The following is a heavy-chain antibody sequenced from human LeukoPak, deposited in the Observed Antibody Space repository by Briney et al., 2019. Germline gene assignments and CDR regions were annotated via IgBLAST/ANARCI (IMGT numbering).Heavy chain of an antibody. CDR1: GGSISSTSYS. CDR3: ARIFRSFEGDSFDG. CDR2: IYYCGNS. J-gene: IGHJ3*01. D-gene: IGHD3-9*01. V-gene: IGHV4-39*02. Sequence: SETLSLTCTVSGGSISSTSYSWGWVRQPPGQGLEYIVRIYYCGNSYYYPSLKSRLAISADTPKNHFSLKLSSVTAADTAVYYCARIFRSFEGDSFDGWGEGRMVSVCS.